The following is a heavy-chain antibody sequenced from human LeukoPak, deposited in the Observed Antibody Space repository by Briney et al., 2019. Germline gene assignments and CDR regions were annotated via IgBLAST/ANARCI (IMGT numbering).Heavy chain of an antibody. CDR2: INHSGST. J-gene: IGHJ4*02. D-gene: IGHD3-16*01. Sequence: SETLSLTCAVYGGSLSGYYWSWIRQPPGKELEWIGEINHSGSTNYNPSLKSRVTISVDTSKNQFSLKLSSVTAADTAVYYCARGSRGVTRLFWGWGQGTLVTVSS. CDR1: GGSLSGYY. V-gene: IGHV4-34*01. CDR3: ARGSRGVTRLFWG.